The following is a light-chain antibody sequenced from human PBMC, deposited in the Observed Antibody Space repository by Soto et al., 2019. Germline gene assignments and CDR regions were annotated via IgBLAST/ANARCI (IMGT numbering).Light chain of an antibody. CDR3: QQYGRSPGLFT. Sequence: IVLTQSPGTRSLSPGERATLSCRASQSVSSNYLAWYQQKPGQAPRLLIYGASIRATAIPDRFSGSGSGTDFTLSISRLEPEDFAVYYCQQYGRSPGLFTFGPGTKLDIK. CDR1: QSVSSNY. V-gene: IGKV3-20*01. J-gene: IGKJ3*01. CDR2: GAS.